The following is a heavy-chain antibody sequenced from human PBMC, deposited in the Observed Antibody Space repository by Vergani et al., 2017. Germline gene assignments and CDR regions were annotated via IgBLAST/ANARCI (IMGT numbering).Heavy chain of an antibody. V-gene: IGHV1-3*01. J-gene: IGHJ5*02. CDR1: GYTFTSYA. D-gene: IGHD3-3*01. Sequence: QVQLVQSGAEVKKPGASVKVSCKASGYTFTSYAMHWVRQAPGQRLEWMGWINAGNGNTKYSQKFQGRVTITRDTSASTAYMELSSLRSEDTAVYYCARVSGRYDFWSGPRPFDPWGQGTLVTVSS. CDR3: ARVSGRYDFWSGPRPFDP. CDR2: INAGNGNT.